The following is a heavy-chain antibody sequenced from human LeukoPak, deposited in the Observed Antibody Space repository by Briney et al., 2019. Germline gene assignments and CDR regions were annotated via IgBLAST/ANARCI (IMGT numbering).Heavy chain of an antibody. Sequence: GGSLRLSCAASGFTFSSYSMNWVRQASGKGLEWVANIKQDGSEKYYVDSVKGRFTISRDNAKSSLYLQMNSLRAEDTAVYYSAREPFYDFWSGYYTGCSWGQGTLVTVSS. J-gene: IGHJ5*02. CDR2: IKQDGSEK. CDR1: GFTFSSYS. D-gene: IGHD3-3*01. CDR3: AREPFYDFWSGYYTGCS. V-gene: IGHV3-7*01.